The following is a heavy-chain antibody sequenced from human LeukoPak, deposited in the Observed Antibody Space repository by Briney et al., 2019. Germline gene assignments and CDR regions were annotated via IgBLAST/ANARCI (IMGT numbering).Heavy chain of an antibody. D-gene: IGHD6-13*01. CDR2: ISSNGGST. CDR3: ARAPRNSSTMLDY. V-gene: IGHV3-64D*06. J-gene: IGHJ4*02. CDR1: GFTFSSYA. Sequence: GGSLRLSCSASGFTFSSYAMHWVRQAPGKGLEYVSAISSNGGSTYYADSVKGRFTISRDNSKNTLYLQMSSLRAEDTAVYHCARAPRNSSTMLDYWGQGTLVTVSS.